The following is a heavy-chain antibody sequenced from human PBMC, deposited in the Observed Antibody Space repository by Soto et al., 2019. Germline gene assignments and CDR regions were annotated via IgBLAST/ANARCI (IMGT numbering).Heavy chain of an antibody. CDR2: IIPILGIA. CDR1: GGTFSSYT. D-gene: IGHD6-13*01. V-gene: IGHV1-69*08. J-gene: IGHJ3*02. CDR3: AGDVEPGYSSSSGALDI. Sequence: QVQLVQSGAEVKKPGSSVKVSCKASGGTFSSYTISWVRQAPGQGLEWMGRIIPILGIANYAQKIQGRVTITADKSTSTAYMELSSLRSEDTAVYYCAGDVEPGYSSSSGALDIWGQGTKVTVSS.